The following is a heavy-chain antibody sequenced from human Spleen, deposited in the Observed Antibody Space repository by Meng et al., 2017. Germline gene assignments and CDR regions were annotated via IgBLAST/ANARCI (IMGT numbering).Heavy chain of an antibody. CDR1: GFTFGDYA. CDR3: TRELFVYGDYGIFYYYLGMDV. Sequence: GGSLRLSCTASGFTFGDYAMTWVRQAPGKGLEWVGFIRSKTYGGTTEYAASVKGRFSISRDDSKSIAYLQMNSLKTEDTAVYYCTRELFVYGDYGIFYYYLGMDVWGQGTTVTVSS. V-gene: IGHV3-49*04. D-gene: IGHD4-17*01. J-gene: IGHJ6*02. CDR2: IRSKTYGGTT.